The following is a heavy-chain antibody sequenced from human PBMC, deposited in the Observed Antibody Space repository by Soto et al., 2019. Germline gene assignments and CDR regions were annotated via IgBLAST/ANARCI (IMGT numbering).Heavy chain of an antibody. CDR3: ASRFVDSATGYFDR. Sequence: LQLQESGSGLLKPSQTLSLTCLVSGGSIINGNYSWTWIRQPPGKAQEWIGYIYHSGSTYYNPSLRSRVTLSVDRSKNQFSLNMKSMTAADTAVYYCASRFVDSATGYFDRWGQGTLVTVSS. V-gene: IGHV4-30-2*01. J-gene: IGHJ4*02. D-gene: IGHD5-12*01. CDR1: GGSIINGNYS. CDR2: IYHSGST.